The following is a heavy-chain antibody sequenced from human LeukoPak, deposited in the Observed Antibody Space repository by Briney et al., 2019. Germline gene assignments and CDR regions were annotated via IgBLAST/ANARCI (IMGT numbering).Heavy chain of an antibody. Sequence: ASVKVSCKASGYTFTGYYMHWVRQAPGQGLEWMGWINPNSGGTDYAQKFQGRVTMTRDTSISTAYVELSRLRSDDTAVYYCARERWLQFTADAFDIWGQGTMVTVSS. J-gene: IGHJ3*02. CDR2: INPNSGGT. D-gene: IGHD5-24*01. CDR3: ARERWLQFTADAFDI. CDR1: GYTFTGYY. V-gene: IGHV1-2*02.